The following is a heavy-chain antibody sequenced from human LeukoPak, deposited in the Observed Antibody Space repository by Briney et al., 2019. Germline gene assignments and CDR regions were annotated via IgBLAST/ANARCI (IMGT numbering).Heavy chain of an antibody. CDR3: ARDIVRDSGYDFFY. V-gene: IGHV1-3*01. J-gene: IGHJ4*02. CDR1: GYTFTSYA. D-gene: IGHD5-12*01. Sequence: GASVKVSCKASGYTFTSYAMHWMRQAPGQRLEWMGWINAGNGNTKYSQKFQGRVTITRDTSASTAYMELSSLRSEDTAVYYCARDIVRDSGYDFFYWGQGTLVTVSS. CDR2: INAGNGNT.